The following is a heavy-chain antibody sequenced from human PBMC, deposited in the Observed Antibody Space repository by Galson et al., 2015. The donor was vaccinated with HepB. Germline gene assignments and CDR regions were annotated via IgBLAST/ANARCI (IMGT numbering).Heavy chain of an antibody. J-gene: IGHJ2*01. D-gene: IGHD2-8*02. V-gene: IGHV6-1*01. Sequence: CAISGDSVSSNRAAWHWIRQSPSRGLEWLGRTYYRSKWFDDFASSVRSRITINPDTSKNQFSLHLNSVTPEDTAVYYCARGGFSTVWYFDLWGRGTLVTVSS. CDR2: TYYRSKWFD. CDR3: ARGGFSTVWYFDL. CDR1: GDSVSSNRAA.